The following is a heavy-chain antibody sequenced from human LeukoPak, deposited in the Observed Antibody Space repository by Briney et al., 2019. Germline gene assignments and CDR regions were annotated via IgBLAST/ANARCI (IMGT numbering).Heavy chain of an antibody. J-gene: IGHJ4*02. CDR1: GFNFSSYA. V-gene: IGHV3-23*01. D-gene: IGHD6-19*01. CDR3: AKDPGIAVAGLFDY. Sequence: PGGSLRLSCEASGFNFSSYAMSWVRQAPGKGLEWVSAISGSGGSTYYADSVKGRFTISRDNSKNTLYLQMNSLRAEDTAVYYCAKDPGIAVAGLFDYWGQGTLVTVSS. CDR2: ISGSGGST.